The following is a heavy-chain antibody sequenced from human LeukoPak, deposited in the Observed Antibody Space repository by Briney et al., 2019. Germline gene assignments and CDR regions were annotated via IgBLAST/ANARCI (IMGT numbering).Heavy chain of an antibody. D-gene: IGHD3-9*01. CDR2: IYTSGST. Sequence: SETLSLTCTVSGGSISSYYWSWIRQPAGKGLEWIGRIYTSGSTNYNPSLKSRVTMSVDTSKNQFSLKLSSVTAADTAVYYCARDIRYFDWLPPYYFDYWGQGTLVTASS. CDR3: ARDIRYFDWLPPYYFDY. J-gene: IGHJ4*02. CDR1: GGSISSYY. V-gene: IGHV4-4*07.